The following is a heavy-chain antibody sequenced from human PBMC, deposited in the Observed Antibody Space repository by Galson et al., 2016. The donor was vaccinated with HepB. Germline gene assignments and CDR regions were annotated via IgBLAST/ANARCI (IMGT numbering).Heavy chain of an antibody. CDR3: ARALLAVDDF. Sequence: SVKVSCKASGYTFTRNGISWVRQAPGQGLEWMGWINAYSGKTNYAQKFQGRVTMTTDTSTSTAYMELRSLRSDDTAVYYCARALLAVDDFWGQGTLVTVSS. V-gene: IGHV1-18*01. D-gene: IGHD1-26*01. CDR2: INAYSGKT. CDR1: GYTFTRNG. J-gene: IGHJ4*02.